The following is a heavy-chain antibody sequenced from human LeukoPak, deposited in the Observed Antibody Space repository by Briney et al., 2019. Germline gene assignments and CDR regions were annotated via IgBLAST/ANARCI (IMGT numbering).Heavy chain of an antibody. Sequence: SETLSVTCTVSGGSISSGGYYGSWIREHPGEGVEGIGYIYYSGSTFYNPSLKSRVTISVDTSKNQFSLKLSSVTAADTAVYYCARGADFIRSGYYYGMDVWGQGTTVTVSS. V-gene: IGHV4-31*03. J-gene: IGHJ6*02. CDR3: ARGADFIRSGYYYGMDV. CDR2: IYYSGST. CDR1: GGSISSGGYY. D-gene: IGHD4-17*01.